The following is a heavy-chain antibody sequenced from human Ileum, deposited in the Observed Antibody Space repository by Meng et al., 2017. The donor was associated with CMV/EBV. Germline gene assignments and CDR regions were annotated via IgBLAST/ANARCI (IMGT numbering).Heavy chain of an antibody. D-gene: IGHD3-10*01. CDR1: GGSISSGGYW. Sequence: QVPQRESGPGPGAPSHTLSLTWPLSGGSISSGGYWWSWIRQPPGMGLEWIGYISYSGSTYYNPSLRSRVTVSVDTSNNQFSLDLRSGTAADTAVYHCARAVAGWYFDLWGRGTLVTVSS. V-gene: IGHV4-30-4*08. J-gene: IGHJ2*01. CDR2: ISYSGST. CDR3: ARAVAGWYFDL.